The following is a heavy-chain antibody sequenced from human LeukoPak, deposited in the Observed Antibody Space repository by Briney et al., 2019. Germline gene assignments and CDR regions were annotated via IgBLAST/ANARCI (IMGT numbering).Heavy chain of an antibody. J-gene: IGHJ5*02. CDR3: ARGQIVVVPAAYRACGRRFDP. V-gene: IGHV4-34*01. CDR1: GGSFSGYY. Sequence: SETLSLTCAVYGGSFSGYYWSWIRQPPGKGLEWIGEINHSGSTNYNPSLKSRVTISVDTSKNQFSLKLSSVTAADTAVYYCARGQIVVVPAAYRACGRRFDPSGQGTLVTASS. CDR2: INHSGST. D-gene: IGHD2-2*01.